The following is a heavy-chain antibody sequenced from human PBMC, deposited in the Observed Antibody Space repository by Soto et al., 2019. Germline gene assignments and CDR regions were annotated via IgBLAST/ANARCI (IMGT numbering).Heavy chain of an antibody. Sequence: GESLKISRKGSGYSFTSYWLSWVRQIPGKGLEWMGRIDPSDSYTNYSPSFQGHVTISDHKSISTAYLQWSSLKASDTAMYYCASRLVVVPAAIPEDYYYGMDVWGQGTTVTVSS. CDR2: IDPSDSYT. CDR1: GYSFTSYW. V-gene: IGHV5-10-1*01. J-gene: IGHJ6*01. CDR3: ASRLVVVPAAIPEDYYYGMDV. D-gene: IGHD2-2*01.